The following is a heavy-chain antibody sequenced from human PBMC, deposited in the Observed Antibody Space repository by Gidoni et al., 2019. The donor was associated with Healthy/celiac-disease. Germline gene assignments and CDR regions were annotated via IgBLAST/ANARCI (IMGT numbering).Heavy chain of an antibody. CDR1: GATFSSYA. J-gene: IGHJ3*02. Sequence: QVQLVQSGAEVKKPGSSVTVSCKASGATFSSYAISVVRQAPGQGLKWMGGIIPIFGTANYAQKFQGRVTITADESTSTAYMELSSLRSEDTAVYYCARENRPYYYDSSGYTMSCAFDIWGQGTMVTVSS. D-gene: IGHD3-22*01. V-gene: IGHV1-69*01. CDR3: ARENRPYYYDSSGYTMSCAFDI. CDR2: IIPIFGTA.